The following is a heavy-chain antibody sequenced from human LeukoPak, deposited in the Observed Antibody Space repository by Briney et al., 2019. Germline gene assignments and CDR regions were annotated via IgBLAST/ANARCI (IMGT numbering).Heavy chain of an antibody. CDR1: GGSISSYH. J-gene: IGHJ5*02. Sequence: SETLSLTCTVSGGSISSYHWSWIRQPPGKGLEWIGYIYYSGSTNYNPSLKSRVTIPVDTSKNQFSLKLSSVTAADTAVYYCARLPYCSGGSCYVWFDPWGQGTLVTVSS. CDR2: IYYSGST. V-gene: IGHV4-59*01. CDR3: ARLPYCSGGSCYVWFDP. D-gene: IGHD2-15*01.